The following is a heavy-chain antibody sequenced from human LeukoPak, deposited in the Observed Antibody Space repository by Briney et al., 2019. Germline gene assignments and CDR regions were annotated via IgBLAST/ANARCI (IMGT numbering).Heavy chain of an antibody. Sequence: SETLSLTCAVYGGSFSGYYWSWIRQPPGKGLEWIGEINHSGSTNYNPSLKSRVTISVDTSKNQFSLKLSSVTAADTAVYYCAREVLRGVRGVMVPPYYYYGMDVWGKGTTVTVSS. CDR1: GGSFSGYY. J-gene: IGHJ6*04. V-gene: IGHV4-34*01. CDR3: AREVLRGVRGVMVPPYYYYGMDV. D-gene: IGHD3-10*01. CDR2: INHSGST.